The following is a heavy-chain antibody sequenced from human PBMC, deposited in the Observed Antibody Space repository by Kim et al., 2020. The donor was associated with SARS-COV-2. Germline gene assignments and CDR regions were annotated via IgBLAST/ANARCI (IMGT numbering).Heavy chain of an antibody. D-gene: IGHD4-17*01. V-gene: IGHV3-30*18. Sequence: GGSLRLSCAASGFTFSSYGMHWVRQAPGKGLEWVAVISYDGSNKYYADSVKGRFTISRDNSKNTLYLQMNSLRAEDTAVYYCAKDYGVPYYYGMDVWGQG. J-gene: IGHJ6*02. CDR3: AKDYGVPYYYGMDV. CDR1: GFTFSSYG. CDR2: ISYDGSNK.